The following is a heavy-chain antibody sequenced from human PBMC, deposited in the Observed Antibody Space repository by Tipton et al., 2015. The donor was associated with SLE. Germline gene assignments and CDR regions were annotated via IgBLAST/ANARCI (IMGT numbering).Heavy chain of an antibody. CDR3: CTRGVQWLGVFDY. CDR1: GGSLSGYW. CDR2: IFPSGTT. D-gene: IGHD6-19*01. Sequence: AGLVKPSETLSLTCAVYGGSLSGYWWTWIQQSPGKGLEWIGEIFPSGTTNYNPSLNPSLKSRATILIDTSKNLVSLKVNSVTAADTAVYYCCTRGVQWLGVFDYWGQGTLVTVSS. J-gene: IGHJ4*02. V-gene: IGHV4-34*03.